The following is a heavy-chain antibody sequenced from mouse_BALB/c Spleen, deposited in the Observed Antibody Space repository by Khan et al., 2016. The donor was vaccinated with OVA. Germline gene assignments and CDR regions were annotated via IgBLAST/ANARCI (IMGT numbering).Heavy chain of an antibody. D-gene: IGHD1-1*02. CDR2: INPSTGYI. CDR1: GYTFTTYW. CDR3: ARRGLSGIFAY. V-gene: IGHV1-7*01. Sequence: QVQLKQSGAELAKPGASVKMSCTASGYTFTTYWMHWVKQRPGQGLEWIGYINPSTGYIEYNQKLKDKATLTTDESSSTAYMQLNSLTSEDSAVYYGARRGLSGIFAYWGQGTLVTVSA. J-gene: IGHJ3*01.